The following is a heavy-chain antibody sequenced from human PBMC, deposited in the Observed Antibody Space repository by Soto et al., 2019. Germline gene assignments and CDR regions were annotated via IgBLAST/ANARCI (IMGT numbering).Heavy chain of an antibody. D-gene: IGHD3-9*01. J-gene: IGHJ4*02. Sequence: GGSLRLSCVASGFTFSSYSMVWVRQAPGKGLEWLSYIFVDSSTIYYADSVKGRFTVSRDNAQNSLFLLMNSLRAEGTAVYYCARDRDWAFDYWGRGTLVTVSS. CDR1: GFTFSSYS. CDR3: ARDRDWAFDY. CDR2: IFVDSSTI. V-gene: IGHV3-48*04.